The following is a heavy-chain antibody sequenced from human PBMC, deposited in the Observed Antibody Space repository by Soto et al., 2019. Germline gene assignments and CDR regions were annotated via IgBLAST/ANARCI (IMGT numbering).Heavy chain of an antibody. CDR3: ARDRRWGEGVRYFDY. D-gene: IGHD1-1*01. CDR1: GYTFTSYY. CDR2: INPSGGST. J-gene: IGHJ4*02. Sequence: QVQLVQSGAEVKKPGASVKVSCKASGYTFTSYYMHWVRQAPGQGLEWMGIINPSGGSTSYAQKCEGRVTMTRDTSTSTVYRELSSLRSEDTAVYYCARDRRWGEGVRYFDYWGQGTLVTVSS. V-gene: IGHV1-46*01.